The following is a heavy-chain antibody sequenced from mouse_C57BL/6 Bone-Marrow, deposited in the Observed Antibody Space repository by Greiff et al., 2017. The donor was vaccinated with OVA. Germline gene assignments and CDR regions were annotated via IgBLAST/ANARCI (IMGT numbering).Heavy chain of an antibody. Sequence: VHLVESGPGLVAPSQSLSITCTVSGFSLTSYGVDWVRQSPGKGLEWLGVIWGVGSTNYNSALKSSLSISKNNSKIQVFLKMNSLLTDDTSMYYCASDGGNWGFAYWGQGTLVTVSA. D-gene: IGHD4-1*01. CDR1: GFSLTSYG. V-gene: IGHV2-6*01. CDR2: IWGVGST. CDR3: ASDGGNWGFAY. J-gene: IGHJ3*01.